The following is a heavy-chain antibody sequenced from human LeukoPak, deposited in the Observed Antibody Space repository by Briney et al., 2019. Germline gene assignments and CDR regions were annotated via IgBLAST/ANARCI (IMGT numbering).Heavy chain of an antibody. V-gene: IGHV6-1*01. Sequence: SQTLSLTCAISGDSVSSNSAAWTWIRKSPSRGLEWLGRAYYRSKWYNDYAVSVKSRIIFNPDISKNQFSLQLNSVTPEDTAVYYCAGSKKSDAFDIWGQGTMVTVSS. CDR2: AYYRSKWYN. J-gene: IGHJ3*02. CDR3: AGSKKSDAFDI. CDR1: GDSVSSNSAA.